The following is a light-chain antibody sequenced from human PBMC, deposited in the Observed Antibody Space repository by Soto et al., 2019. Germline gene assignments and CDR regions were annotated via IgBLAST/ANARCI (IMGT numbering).Light chain of an antibody. CDR2: WAS. CDR1: QSVLYSSNNKNY. CDR3: QQYYSTPPLT. V-gene: IGKV4-1*01. J-gene: IGKJ4*01. Sequence: DIVMTQSPDSLAVSLGERATINCKSSQSVLYSSNNKNYLAWYQQKPGQPPKLLIYWASTRESGVPDRFSGSGSVTYFTLTISSLQAEDVAFYYCQQYYSTPPLTFGGGTKVEIK.